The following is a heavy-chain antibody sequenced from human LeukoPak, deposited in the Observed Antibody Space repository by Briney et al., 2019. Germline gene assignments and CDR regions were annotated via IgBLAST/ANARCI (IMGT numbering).Heavy chain of an antibody. CDR3: ARESGYCSSTSCPVDY. J-gene: IGHJ4*02. CDR2: INPTGGST. V-gene: IGHV1-46*01. CDR1: GYTFTGYY. Sequence: ASVKVSCKASGYTFTGYYMHWVRQAPGQGLEWMGLINPTGGSTGYAQKFQGRVTMTRDVSTSTAYMELRSLRSDDTAVYYCARESGYCSSTSCPVDYWGQGTLVTVSS. D-gene: IGHD2-2*01.